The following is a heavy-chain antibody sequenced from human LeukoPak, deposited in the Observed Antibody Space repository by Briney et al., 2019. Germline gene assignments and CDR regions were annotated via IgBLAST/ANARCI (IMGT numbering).Heavy chain of an antibody. D-gene: IGHD3-9*01. V-gene: IGHV3-74*01. Sequence: GGSLRLSCAASGFTFSSYWMHWVRQAPGKGLVWVSRINSDGSSTSYADSVKGRFTISGDNAKNTLYLQMNSLRAEDTAVYYCARLSGRFDLGDYYYGMDVWGQGTTVTVSS. CDR3: ARLSGRFDLGDYYYGMDV. CDR2: INSDGSST. J-gene: IGHJ6*02. CDR1: GFTFSSYW.